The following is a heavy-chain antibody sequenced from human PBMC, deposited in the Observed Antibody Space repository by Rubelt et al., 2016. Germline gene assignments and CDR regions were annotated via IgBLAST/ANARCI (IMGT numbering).Heavy chain of an antibody. J-gene: IGHJ3*02. V-gene: IGHV4-61*08. D-gene: IGHD1-26*01. CDR3: ARDNSYSGSSNDAFDI. CDR1: GGSISSGGYY. CDR2: IYYSGST. Sequence: QVHLQESCPGLVKPSQTLSLTCTVSGGSISSGGYYWSWIRQPPGKGLEWIGYIYYSGSTTYNPSPKGRVTISVDPSKNQFSLRLSLVTAADTAVYYCARDNSYSGSSNDAFDIWGQGTMVTVSS.